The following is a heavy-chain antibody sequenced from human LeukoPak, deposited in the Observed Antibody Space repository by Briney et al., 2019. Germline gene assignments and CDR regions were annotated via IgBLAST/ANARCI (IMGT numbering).Heavy chain of an antibody. J-gene: IGHJ4*02. D-gene: IGHD2-15*01. V-gene: IGHV4-34*01. CDR1: GVSFSGYY. Sequence: SQTLSLTCAVSGVSFSGYYWSWIRQTPGKGLEWIGEIYHSGSTNYNPSLKSRVTISVDTSKNQFSLKLSSVTAADTAVYYCARGENSGGTDYWGQGTLVTVAS. CDR2: IYHSGST. CDR3: ARGENSGGTDY.